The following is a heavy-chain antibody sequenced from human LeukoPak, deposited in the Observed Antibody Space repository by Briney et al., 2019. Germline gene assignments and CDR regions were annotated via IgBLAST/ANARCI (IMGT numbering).Heavy chain of an antibody. CDR2: ISYDGSNK. J-gene: IGHJ5*02. V-gene: IGHV3-30*18. CDR1: GFTFSSYV. Sequence: SGGSLPLFCAASGFTFSSYVMHWARQAPGKGLEWVAVISYDGSNKYYADSVKGRFTISRDNYKNTLYLQMNSLRAEDTAVYYCAKGGSVVTATSLSWFDPWGGGTGVSVSS. D-gene: IGHD2-21*02. CDR3: AKGGSVVTATSLSWFDP.